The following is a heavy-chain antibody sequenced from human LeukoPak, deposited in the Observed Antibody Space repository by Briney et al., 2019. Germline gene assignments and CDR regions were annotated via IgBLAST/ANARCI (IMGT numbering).Heavy chain of an antibody. V-gene: IGHV3-30*02. Sequence: GGSLRLSCAASGFTFSSYDMHWVRQAPGKGLEWVAFIRYDGNIKYFADSVKGRFTISRDTSKNTLYLQMNSLRAEDTAVYYCAKGRYYDTSGYPIDYWGQGTLVTVSS. CDR2: IRYDGNIK. D-gene: IGHD3-22*01. CDR1: GFTFSSYD. J-gene: IGHJ4*02. CDR3: AKGRYYDTSGYPIDY.